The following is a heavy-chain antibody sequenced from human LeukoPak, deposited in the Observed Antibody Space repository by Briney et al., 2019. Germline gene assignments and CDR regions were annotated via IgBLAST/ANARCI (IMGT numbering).Heavy chain of an antibody. J-gene: IGHJ4*02. CDR3: AKWGDYDVLTGYYVPDY. V-gene: IGHV3-23*01. D-gene: IGHD3-9*01. CDR1: GFTFSNYA. CDR2: ILRSGGST. Sequence: PGASLRLSCAASGFTFSNYAMSWVRQAPGKGLEWVSDILRSGGSTYYADSVRGRFTVSRDNSKSTLYLQMNSLRAEDTALYYCAKWGDYDVLTGYYVPDYWGQRTLVTVSS.